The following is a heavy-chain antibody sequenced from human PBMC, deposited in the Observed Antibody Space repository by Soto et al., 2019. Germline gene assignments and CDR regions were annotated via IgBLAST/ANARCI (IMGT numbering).Heavy chain of an antibody. CDR2: ISASGRNT. CDR1: GFTFSKYA. D-gene: IGHD3-22*01. V-gene: IGHV3-23*01. CDR3: VRARSTDSRPDY. Sequence: GSLRLSCAASGFTFSKYAMSWVRQAPGKGLEWVSGISASGRNTYYPDSLKGRFTISRDNAKNSLFLQLDSLRAEDTAVYFCVRARSTDSRPDYWGQGTLVTVSS. J-gene: IGHJ4*02.